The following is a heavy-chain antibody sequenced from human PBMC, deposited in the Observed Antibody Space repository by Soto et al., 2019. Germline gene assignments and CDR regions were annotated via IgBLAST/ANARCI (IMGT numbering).Heavy chain of an antibody. V-gene: IGHV4-4*02. CDR1: GGSISSTNW. Sequence: QVQLQQSGPRLVKPSGTLSLTCYVSGGSISSTNWWTWVRQPPGKGLEWIGEIYHTGNTNYNPSVGGGATISVDKSNTVFSRNRGAGTAAATAVYYWAPLPPRIEVSLLPIPTWGQGILVTVSS. CDR2: IYHTGNT. J-gene: IGHJ4*02. CDR3: APLPPRIEVSLLPIPT. D-gene: IGHD1-26*01.